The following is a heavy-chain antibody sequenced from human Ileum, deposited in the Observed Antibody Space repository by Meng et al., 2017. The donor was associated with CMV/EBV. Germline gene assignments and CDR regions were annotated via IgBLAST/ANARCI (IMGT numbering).Heavy chain of an antibody. CDR3: ARIKPGGATFDY. CDR2: IYYTGST. Sequence: QVQLQGSGPGLLKPSETLSLTCTVFGASISSYYWTWIRQPPGEGLEWIAYIYYTGSTNYNPSLKSRVTISLDTSKNHFSLRLNSVTAADTAVYYCARIKPGGATFDYWGQGILVTVSS. CDR1: GASISSYY. J-gene: IGHJ4*02. V-gene: IGHV4-59*01. D-gene: IGHD3-16*01.